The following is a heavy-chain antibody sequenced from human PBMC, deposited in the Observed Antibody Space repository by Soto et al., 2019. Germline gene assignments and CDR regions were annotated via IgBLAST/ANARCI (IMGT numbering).Heavy chain of an antibody. Sequence: SETLSLTCTVSGGSITSSYWSWIRRPPGKGLEWIAYIYETGISGYTPSTSYNPSLKSRVTMSVDTSKSQFSLKLTSVTAADTAVYYCARGEDAFFYYGLDVWGQGITVTVSS. CDR1: GGSITSSY. V-gene: IGHV4-59*01. CDR2: IYETGISGYTPST. CDR3: ARGEDAFFYYGLDV. J-gene: IGHJ6*02.